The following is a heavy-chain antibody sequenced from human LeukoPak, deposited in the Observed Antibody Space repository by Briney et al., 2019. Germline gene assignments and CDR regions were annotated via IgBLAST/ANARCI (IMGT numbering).Heavy chain of an antibody. V-gene: IGHV3-23*01. Sequence: GGSLRLSCAASGFTFSSHAMSWVRQAPGKGLEWVSAISGSGGSTYYADSVKGRFTISRDNSKNTLYLQMNSLRAEDTAVYYCAKVSDLAATSNWFDPWGQGTLVTVSS. D-gene: IGHD2-15*01. CDR1: GFTFSSHA. J-gene: IGHJ5*02. CDR2: ISGSGGST. CDR3: AKVSDLAATSNWFDP.